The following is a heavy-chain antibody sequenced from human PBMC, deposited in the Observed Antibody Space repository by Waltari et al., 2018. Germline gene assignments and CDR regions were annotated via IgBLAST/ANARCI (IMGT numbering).Heavy chain of an antibody. V-gene: IGHV1-2*06. J-gene: IGHJ4*02. CDR1: GYTFTGYY. CDR3: ARDQVTIFGVGHDY. D-gene: IGHD3-3*01. Sequence: QVQLVQSGAEVKKPGASVKVSCKASGYTFTGYYMHWVRQAPGQGLEWMGRINPNSGGTNYAQKFQGRVTITRDTSISTAYMELSRLRSDDTAVYYCARDQVTIFGVGHDYWGQGTLVTVSS. CDR2: INPNSGGT.